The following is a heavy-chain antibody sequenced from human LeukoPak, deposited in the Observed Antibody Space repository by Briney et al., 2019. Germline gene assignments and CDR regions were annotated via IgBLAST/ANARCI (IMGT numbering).Heavy chain of an antibody. V-gene: IGHV3-23*01. CDR3: AKDVSFWSGYPNYYFDY. Sequence: PGGSLRLSCAASGFTFSSYAMSWVRQAPGKGPEWVSAISGSGDSTHYADSVKGRFTISRDNSKNTLYLQMNSLRAEDTAVYYCAKDVSFWSGYPNYYFDYWGQGTLVTVSS. J-gene: IGHJ4*02. CDR1: GFTFSSYA. CDR2: ISGSGDST. D-gene: IGHD3-3*01.